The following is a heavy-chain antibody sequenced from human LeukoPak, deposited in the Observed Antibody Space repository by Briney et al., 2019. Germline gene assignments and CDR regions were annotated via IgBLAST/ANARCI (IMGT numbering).Heavy chain of an antibody. D-gene: IGHD3-22*01. J-gene: IGHJ4*02. CDR1: GFIFSDYS. CDR2: ISSSSSHI. V-gene: IGHV3-21*01. Sequence: GGSLRLSCAASGFIFSDYSMNWVRQAPGKGLEWVSSISSSSSHIHSADSVKGRFTISRDNAKNSLYLQMNSLRAEDTTVYYCARDLYDSGGYSSPIDYWGQGTLVTVSS. CDR3: ARDLYDSGGYSSPIDY.